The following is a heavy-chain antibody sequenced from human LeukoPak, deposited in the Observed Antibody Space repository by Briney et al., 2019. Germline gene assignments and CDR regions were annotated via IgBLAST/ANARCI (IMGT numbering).Heavy chain of an antibody. CDR3: ARDRPSYYYDSSGYYYPFDY. J-gene: IGHJ4*02. Sequence: SVKVSCKASGGTFSSYAISWVRQAPGQGLEWMGGIIPIFGTANYAQKFQGRVTMTEDTSTDAAYMELSSLRSEDTAVYYCARDRPSYYYDSSGYYYPFDYWGQGTLVTVSS. CDR1: GGTFSSYA. D-gene: IGHD3-22*01. CDR2: IIPIFGTA. V-gene: IGHV1-69*06.